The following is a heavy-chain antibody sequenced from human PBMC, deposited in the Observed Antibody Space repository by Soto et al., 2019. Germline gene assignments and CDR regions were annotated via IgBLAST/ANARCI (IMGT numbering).Heavy chain of an antibody. CDR3: TREDCSGGSCYPGNY. D-gene: IGHD2-15*01. Sequence: EVPLVESGGGLVQPGGSLKLSCAASGFTFSGSAMHWVRQASGKGLEWVGRIRSKANSYATAYAASVKGRFTISRDDSKNTAYLQMNSLKTEDTAVYYCTREDCSGGSCYPGNYWGQGTLVTVSS. CDR1: GFTFSGSA. V-gene: IGHV3-73*01. J-gene: IGHJ4*02. CDR2: IRSKANSYAT.